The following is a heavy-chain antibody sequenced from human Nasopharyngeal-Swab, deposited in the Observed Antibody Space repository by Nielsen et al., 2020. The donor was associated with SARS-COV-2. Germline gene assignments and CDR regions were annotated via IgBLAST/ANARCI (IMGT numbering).Heavy chain of an antibody. J-gene: IGHJ1*01. D-gene: IGHD3-22*01. V-gene: IGHV1-69*13. CDR3: ARISNIYDSSNGYFQH. Sequence: SVKVSCKASGGTFSSYAISWVRQAPGQGLEWMGGIIPIFGTANYAQKFQGRVTITADESTSTAYMELSSLRSEDTAVYYCARISNIYDSSNGYFQHWGQGTLVTVSS. CDR1: GGTFSSYA. CDR2: IIPIFGTA.